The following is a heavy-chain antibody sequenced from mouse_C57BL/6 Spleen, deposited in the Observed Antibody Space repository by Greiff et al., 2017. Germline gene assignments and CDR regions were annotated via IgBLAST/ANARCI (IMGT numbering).Heavy chain of an antibody. CDR2: INPNNGGT. Sequence: VQLQQSGPELVKPGASVKIPCKASGYTFTDYNMDWVKQSHGKSLEWIGDINPNNGGTIYNQKFKGKATLTVDKSSSTAYRELRSLTSEDTAVYYCARSVGRVSPAWFAYWGQGTLVTVSA. CDR1: GYTFTDYN. CDR3: ARSVGRVSPAWFAY. J-gene: IGHJ3*01. V-gene: IGHV1-18*01. D-gene: IGHD2-10*02.